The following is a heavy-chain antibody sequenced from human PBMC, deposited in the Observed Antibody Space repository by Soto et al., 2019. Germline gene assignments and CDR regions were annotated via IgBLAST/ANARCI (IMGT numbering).Heavy chain of an antibody. CDR2: IDPSDSYT. CDR1: GYSFTSYW. Sequence: PGESLKISCKGSGYSFTSYWISWVRQMPGQGLEWMGRIDPSDSYTNYSPSFQGHVTISADKSISTGYLQWSSLKASDTAMYYCAIIAAAGTDYFGYWGQGTLVTVSS. J-gene: IGHJ4*02. V-gene: IGHV5-10-1*01. CDR3: AIIAAAGTDYFGY. D-gene: IGHD6-13*01.